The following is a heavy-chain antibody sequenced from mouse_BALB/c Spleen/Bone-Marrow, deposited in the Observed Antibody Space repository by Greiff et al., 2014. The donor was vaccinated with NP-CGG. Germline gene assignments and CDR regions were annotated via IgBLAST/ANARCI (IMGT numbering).Heavy chain of an antibody. J-gene: IGHJ4*01. CDR1: GYTFSSYW. V-gene: IGHV1-9*01. Sequence: QGQLKEAGAELMKPGASVKISCKTTGYTFSSYWVEGGKQRAGHGLEWIGEILPGSGSTNYNEKFKGKATFTADTSSNTAYMQLSSLTSEDSAVYYCGNYYAMDYWGQGTSVTVSS. CDR2: ILPGSGST. CDR3: GNYYAMDY.